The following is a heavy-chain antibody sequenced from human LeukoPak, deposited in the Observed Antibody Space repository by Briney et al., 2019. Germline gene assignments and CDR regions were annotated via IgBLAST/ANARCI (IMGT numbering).Heavy chain of an antibody. CDR1: GGSMGSSDFL. D-gene: IGHD2-2*01. Sequence: SETLSLTCTVSGGSMGSSDFLWGWIRQPPGKGLEWIGYIYYSGSTNYNPSLKSRVTISVDTSKNQFSLKLSSVTAADTAVYYCARHSFYCSSTSCYLDGMDVWGQGTTVTVSS. CDR3: ARHSFYCSSTSCYLDGMDV. J-gene: IGHJ6*02. CDR2: IYYSGST. V-gene: IGHV4-61*05.